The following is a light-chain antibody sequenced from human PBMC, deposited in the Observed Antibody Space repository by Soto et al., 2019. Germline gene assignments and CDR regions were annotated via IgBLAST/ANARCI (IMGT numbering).Light chain of an antibody. CDR1: NSDIGASNF. CDR3: FSDKNDDTFL. J-gene: IGLJ1*01. V-gene: IGLV2-14*01. Sequence: QSALNQPPSVYGSPGQSITVACTGTNSDIGASNFVSWYQHLPGRAPKVIIFEATNRPSGVSNRFSGSKSGITASLTIYGLQADDEAEYLCFSDKNDDTFLFAKGTKVTVL. CDR2: EAT.